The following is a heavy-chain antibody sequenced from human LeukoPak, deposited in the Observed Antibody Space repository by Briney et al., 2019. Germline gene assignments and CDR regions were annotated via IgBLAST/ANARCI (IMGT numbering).Heavy chain of an antibody. J-gene: IGHJ4*02. CDR3: ARVKGRVFGVITTKERYFDY. D-gene: IGHD3-3*01. CDR2: INPNSGVS. CDR1: GYTFTGSY. Sequence: APVKVSCKASGYTFTGSYVHWVRQAPGQGLEWMGWINPNSGVSNYAQKFRGRVTMTRDTSINTAYMELSRLTSDDTAVYYCARVKGRVFGVITTKERYFDYWGQGTLVTVSS. V-gene: IGHV1-2*02.